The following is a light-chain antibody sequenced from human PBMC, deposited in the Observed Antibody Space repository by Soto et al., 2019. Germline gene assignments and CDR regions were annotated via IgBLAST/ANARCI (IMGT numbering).Light chain of an antibody. CDR2: DVS. J-gene: IGLJ1*01. CDR1: SSDVGSYNL. V-gene: IGLV2-23*02. CDR3: CSYAGSSTPYV. Sequence: QSALTQPASGSGSPGQSITISCTGTSSDVGSYNLVSWYQQHPGRAPKLMIYDVSKRPSGVSNRFSGSKSGNTASLTISWLQAEDEADYYCCSYAGSSTPYVVGTGTKVTVL.